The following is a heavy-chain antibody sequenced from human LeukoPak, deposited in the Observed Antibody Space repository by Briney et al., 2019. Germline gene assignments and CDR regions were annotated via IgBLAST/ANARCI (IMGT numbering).Heavy chain of an antibody. CDR3: ARGGKLVRGNYYYYGMDV. Sequence: GGSLRLSCAASGFTFSSYAMSWVRQAPGKGLEWVSAISGSGGSTYYADSVKGRFTISRDNSKNTLYLQMNSLRAEDTAVYYCARGGKLVRGNYYYYGMDVWGQGTTVTVSS. D-gene: IGHD6-13*01. CDR1: GFTFSSYA. J-gene: IGHJ6*02. CDR2: ISGSGGST. V-gene: IGHV3-23*01.